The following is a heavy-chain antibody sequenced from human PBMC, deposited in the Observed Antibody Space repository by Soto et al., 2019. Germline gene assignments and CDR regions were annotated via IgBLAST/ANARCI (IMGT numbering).Heavy chain of an antibody. D-gene: IGHD3-16*01. CDR3: ARDIGFDYVN. CDR2: IKEDGSEI. CDR1: GFNVMSYW. V-gene: IGHV3-7*01. Sequence: SLRLSCAVSGFNVMSYWMIWVRHAPGKGLEWVASIKEDGSEIYYLHSVRGRFSISRDSAGNALHLTMNYLSAEDTGVYFCARDIGFDYVNWGQGTLVTVSS. J-gene: IGHJ4*02.